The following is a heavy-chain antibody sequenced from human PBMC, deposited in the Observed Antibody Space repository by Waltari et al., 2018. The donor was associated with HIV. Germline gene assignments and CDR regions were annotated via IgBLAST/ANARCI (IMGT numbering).Heavy chain of an antibody. Sequence: QLLESGPGLVKSSETLSVTCTVSGGSVSSGPYYWGWIRQPPGKGLEWIGSIYYSGDNYYNPSFKSRVTMSVDTSKNQFSLRLESVTAADTALYFCARLDMVKTFIDYWGQGTLVTVSS. J-gene: IGHJ4*02. CDR3: ARLDMVKTFIDY. D-gene: IGHD2-8*01. V-gene: IGHV4-39*01. CDR2: IYYSGDN. CDR1: GGSVSSGPYY.